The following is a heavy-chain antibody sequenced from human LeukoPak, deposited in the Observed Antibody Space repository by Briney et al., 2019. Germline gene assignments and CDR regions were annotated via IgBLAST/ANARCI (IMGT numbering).Heavy chain of an antibody. J-gene: IGHJ4*02. CDR2: IYPGDSDT. Sequence: GESLKISCKGSGYSFTSYWIGWVRQMPGKGLEWMGIIYPGDSDTRYSPSLQGQVTISADKFISTAYLQWSSLKASDTAMYYCARGLGFNWNYIDYWGQGTLVTVSS. CDR1: GYSFTSYW. V-gene: IGHV5-51*01. CDR3: ARGLGFNWNYIDY. D-gene: IGHD1-20*01.